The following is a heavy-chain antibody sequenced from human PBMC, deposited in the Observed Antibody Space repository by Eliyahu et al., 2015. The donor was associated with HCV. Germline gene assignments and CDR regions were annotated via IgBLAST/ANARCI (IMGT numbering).Heavy chain of an antibody. CDR1: GYSFTSYW. CDR2: IYPGDSET. Sequence: EAQLVQSGAEVKKPGESLKISXKGSGYSFTSYWIAWVRQMPGKGLEWMGIIYPGDSETRYSPSFQGQVTISADKSISIAYLQWSSLKASDTAVYYCARRMGFLGVDWYFDLWGRGTLVTVSS. V-gene: IGHV5-51*01. CDR3: ARRMGFLGVDWYFDL. J-gene: IGHJ2*01. D-gene: IGHD3-10*01.